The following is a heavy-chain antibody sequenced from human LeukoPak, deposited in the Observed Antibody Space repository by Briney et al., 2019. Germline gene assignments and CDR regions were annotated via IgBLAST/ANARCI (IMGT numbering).Heavy chain of an antibody. CDR3: ARVTDPHFYASGNFYSSDARAFDY. V-gene: IGHV3-7*01. D-gene: IGHD3-10*01. Sequence: GGSLRLSCAASGFTFSSYSMNWFRQAPGKGLEWVANIEQDGSEKYYVDSVKGRFTISRDNAKNSLYLLMNSLRAEDTAVYYCARVTDPHFYASGNFYSSDARAFDYWGQGTLVTVSS. J-gene: IGHJ4*02. CDR2: IEQDGSEK. CDR1: GFTFSSYS.